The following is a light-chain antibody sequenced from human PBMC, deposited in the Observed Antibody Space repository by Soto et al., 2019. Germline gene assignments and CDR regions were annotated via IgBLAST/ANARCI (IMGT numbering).Light chain of an antibody. V-gene: IGKV3-11*01. CDR1: QSVGSY. CDR3: QQRSNWPSLT. J-gene: IGKJ4*01. Sequence: EILRTHSPSTLSVSPGERATLSCRASQSVGSYLAWYQHKPGQAPRLLISDASNRATGIPARFSGSGSETDFTLTISSLEPEDSAVYYCQQRSNWPSLTFGGGTKVDIK. CDR2: DAS.